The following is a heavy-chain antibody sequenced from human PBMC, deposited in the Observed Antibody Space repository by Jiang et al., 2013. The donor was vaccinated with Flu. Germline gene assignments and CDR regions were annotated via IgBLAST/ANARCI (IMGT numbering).Heavy chain of an antibody. Sequence: VQLVESGGGVVQPGRSLRLSCAASGFTFSSYAMHWVRQAPGKGLEWVAVISYDGSNKYYADSVKGRFTISRDNSKNTLYLQMNSLRAEDTAVYYCARATYGSGSYWMMNGAFDIWGQGTIGHRLF. CDR1: GFTFSSYA. J-gene: IGHJ3*02. V-gene: IGHV3-30-3*01. CDR2: ISYDGSNK. D-gene: IGHD3-10*01. CDR3: ARATYGSGSYWMMNGAFDI.